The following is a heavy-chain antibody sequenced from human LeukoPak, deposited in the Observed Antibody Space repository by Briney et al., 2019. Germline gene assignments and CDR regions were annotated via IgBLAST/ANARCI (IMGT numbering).Heavy chain of an antibody. D-gene: IGHD1-26*01. Sequence: PSETLSLTCAVYGGSFSGYYWSWIRQPPGKGLEWIGEINHSGSTNYNPSLRSRVTISVDTSKNQFSLKLSSVTAADTAVYYCARDRGWELRYFDYWGQGTLVTVSS. CDR1: GGSFSGYY. J-gene: IGHJ4*02. V-gene: IGHV4-34*01. CDR3: ARDRGWELRYFDY. CDR2: INHSGST.